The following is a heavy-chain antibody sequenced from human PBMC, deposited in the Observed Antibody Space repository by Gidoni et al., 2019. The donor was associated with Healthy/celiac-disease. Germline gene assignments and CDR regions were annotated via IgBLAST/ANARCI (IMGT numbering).Heavy chain of an antibody. CDR3: ARSIYYYYDSSDQAPD. J-gene: IGHJ4*02. D-gene: IGHD3-22*01. CDR2: ISSSSSYI. Sequence: EVQLVESGGGLFKPGGSLRLSCAASGFPFSSYSMNWVRQAPGKGLEWVSSISSSSSYIYYADSVKGRFTISRDNAKNSLYLQMNSLRAEDTAVYYCARSIYYYYDSSDQAPDWGQGTLVTVSS. CDR1: GFPFSSYS. V-gene: IGHV3-21*01.